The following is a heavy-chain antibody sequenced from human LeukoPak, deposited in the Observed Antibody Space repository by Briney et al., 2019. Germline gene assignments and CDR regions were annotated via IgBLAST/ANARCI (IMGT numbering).Heavy chain of an antibody. V-gene: IGHV1-18*04. CDR2: ISAYNGNT. Sequence: SVKVSCKASGYTFTSYGISWVRQPPGQGLEWMGWISAYNGNTNFAQKLQGRVTMTTDTSTSTAYMELRSLRSDDTAVYYCARGMSSGPYDAFDIWGQGTMVTVSS. CDR3: ARGMSSGPYDAFDI. J-gene: IGHJ3*02. D-gene: IGHD6-19*01. CDR1: GYTFTSYG.